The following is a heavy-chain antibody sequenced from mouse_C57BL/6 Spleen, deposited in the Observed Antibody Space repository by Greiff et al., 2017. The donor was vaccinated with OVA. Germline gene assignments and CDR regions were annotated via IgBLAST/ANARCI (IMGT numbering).Heavy chain of an antibody. D-gene: IGHD1-1*01. Sequence: QVQLQQPGTELVKPGASVKLSYKASGYTFTSYWMHWVKQRPGQGLEWIGNINPSNGGTNYNEKFKSKATLTVDKSSSTAYMQLSSLTSEDSAVYYCAREGSGSSPYYYAMDYWGQGTSVTVSS. V-gene: IGHV1-53*01. CDR2: INPSNGGT. CDR3: AREGSGSSPYYYAMDY. J-gene: IGHJ4*01. CDR1: GYTFTSYW.